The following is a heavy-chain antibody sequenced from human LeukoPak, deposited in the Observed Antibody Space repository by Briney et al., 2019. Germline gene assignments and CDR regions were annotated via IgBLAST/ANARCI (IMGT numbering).Heavy chain of an antibody. D-gene: IGHD2-2*01. J-gene: IGHJ5*02. V-gene: IGHV1-46*01. CDR3: ARGIVVVPSAMGFDP. CDR1: GYTFTTYY. Sequence: EASVKVSCKASGYTFTTYYIHWVRQAPGQGLEWMGVINPSGGSTSFAQKFQARLTMTRDTSTSTVYMELSGLNSEDTAVYYCARGIVVVPSAMGFDPWGQGTLVTVSS. CDR2: INPSGGST.